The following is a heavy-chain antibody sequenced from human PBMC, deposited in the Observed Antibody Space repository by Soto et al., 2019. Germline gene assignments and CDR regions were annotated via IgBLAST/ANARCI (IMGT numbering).Heavy chain of an antibody. J-gene: IGHJ6*02. Sequence: QVQLVQSGAEVKKPGASVKVSCTASGYTFTRDGITWVRQAPGQGLEWMGWINTSNGKTYYAQKLKGRVTMTTDTSTSTGYMELRSLRSDDTGVYYCARGITFGGVLNGMDVWGQGTTVTVSS. CDR3: ARGITFGGVLNGMDV. CDR2: INTSNGKT. V-gene: IGHV1-18*01. CDR1: GYTFTRDG. D-gene: IGHD3-16*01.